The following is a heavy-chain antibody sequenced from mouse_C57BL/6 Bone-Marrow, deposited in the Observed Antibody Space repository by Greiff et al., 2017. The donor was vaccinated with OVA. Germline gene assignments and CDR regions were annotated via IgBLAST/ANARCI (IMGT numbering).Heavy chain of an antibody. J-gene: IGHJ1*03. CDR3: ARFLFYYYGSSGWYFDV. CDR1: GYTFTSYW. Sequence: QVQLQQPGAELVMPGASVKLSCKASGYTFTSYWMHWVKQRPGQGLEWIGEIDPSDSYTNYNQKFKGKSTLTVDKSSSTAYMQLSSLTSEDSAVYYCARFLFYYYGSSGWYFDVWGTGTTVTVSS. V-gene: IGHV1-69*01. D-gene: IGHD1-1*01. CDR2: IDPSDSYT.